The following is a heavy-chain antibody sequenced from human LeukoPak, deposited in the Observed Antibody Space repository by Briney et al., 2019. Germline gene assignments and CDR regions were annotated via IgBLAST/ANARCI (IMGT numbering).Heavy chain of an antibody. V-gene: IGHV4-61*02. J-gene: IGHJ4*02. CDR2: IYTSGST. Sequence: PSHTVSLTCTVSGGSISSGSYYGSWIRQPAGRGLEWIGRIYTSGSTNCNPSVKSRVTISVDPSKHQFSLKLRSVTAADTAVYYCATFNYGSGRIDYWGQGTLVTVPS. D-gene: IGHD3-10*01. CDR3: ATFNYGSGRIDY. CDR1: GGSISSGSYY.